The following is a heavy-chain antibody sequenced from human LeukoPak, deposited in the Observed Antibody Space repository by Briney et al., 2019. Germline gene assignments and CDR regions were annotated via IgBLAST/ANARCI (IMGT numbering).Heavy chain of an antibody. J-gene: IGHJ4*02. CDR2: IYSGGST. D-gene: IGHD6-13*01. V-gene: IGHV3-66*02. CDR3: ARRGYSSSWHPFVY. CDR1: GFTVSSNY. Sequence: GGSLRLSCAASGFTVSSNYMSWVRQAPGKGLEWVSVIYSGGSTYYADSVKGRFTISRDNSKNTLYLQMNSLRAEDTAVYYCARRGYSSSWHPFVYWGQGTLVTVSS.